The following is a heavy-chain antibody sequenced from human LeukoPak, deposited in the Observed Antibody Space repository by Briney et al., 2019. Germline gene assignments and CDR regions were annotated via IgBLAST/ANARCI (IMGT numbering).Heavy chain of an antibody. CDR3: ARQLGQWGYYYYYMDV. CDR1: GGSFSGYY. J-gene: IGHJ6*03. CDR2: INHSGST. V-gene: IGHV4-34*01. D-gene: IGHD3-16*01. Sequence: SETLSLTCAVYGGSFSGYYWSWIRQPPGKGLEWIGEINHSGSTNYNPSLKSRVTISVDTSKNQFSLKLSSVTAADTAVYYCARQLGQWGYYYYYMDVWGKGTTVTISS.